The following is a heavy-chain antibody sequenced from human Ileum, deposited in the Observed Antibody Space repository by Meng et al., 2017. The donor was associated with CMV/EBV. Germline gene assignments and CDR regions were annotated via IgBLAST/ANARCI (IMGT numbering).Heavy chain of an antibody. J-gene: IGHJ3*02. Sequence: GESLKISCVASGFTFSNAWMSWVRQAPGKGLEWVGRIKSKTDGGTTDYAAPVKARFTISRDDSKNTLYLPMNSLKAEDTAVYYCPTAGGPTQGAFDIWGQGTMVTVSS. D-gene: IGHD1-14*01. V-gene: IGHV3-15*01. CDR3: PTAGGPTQGAFDI. CDR1: GFTFSNAW. CDR2: IKSKTDGGTT.